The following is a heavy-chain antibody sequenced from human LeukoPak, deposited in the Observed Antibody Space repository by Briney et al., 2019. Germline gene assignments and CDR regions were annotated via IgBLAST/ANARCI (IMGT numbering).Heavy chain of an antibody. Sequence: PGGSLRLSCAASGFTFSNAWMSWVRQAPGKGLEWVGRIKSKTDGGTTDYAAPVKGRFTISRDDSKNTLYLQMNSLKTEDTAVYYCTRENYWGYDSSGYYSYGIDYWGQGTLVTVSS. CDR2: IKSKTDGGTT. J-gene: IGHJ4*02. CDR3: TRENYWGYDSSGYYSYGIDY. CDR1: GFTFSNAW. D-gene: IGHD3-22*01. V-gene: IGHV3-15*01.